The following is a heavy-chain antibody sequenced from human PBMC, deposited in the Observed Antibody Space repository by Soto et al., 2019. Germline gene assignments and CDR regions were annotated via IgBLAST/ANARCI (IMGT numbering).Heavy chain of an antibody. J-gene: IGHJ4*02. Sequence: SETLSLTCTVSGGSISSSSYYWGWIRQPPGKGLEWIGYIYYSGSTNYNPSLKSRVTISVDTSKNQFSLKLSSVTAADTAVYYCARVEMATITADYWGQGTLVTVSS. CDR1: GGSISSSSYY. D-gene: IGHD5-12*01. V-gene: IGHV4-61*05. CDR2: IYYSGST. CDR3: ARVEMATITADY.